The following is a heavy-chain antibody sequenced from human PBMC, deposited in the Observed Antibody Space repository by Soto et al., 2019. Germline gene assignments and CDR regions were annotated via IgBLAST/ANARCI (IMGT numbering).Heavy chain of an antibody. D-gene: IGHD3-10*01. Sequence: PGGSLRLSCSASGFTFSSYAMHWVRQAPGKGLEYVSAISSNGGSTYYADSVKGRFTISRDNSKNTLYLQMSSLRAEDTAVYYCHTSGGVITPDYWGQGTLVNVSS. J-gene: IGHJ4*02. CDR3: HTSGGVITPDY. V-gene: IGHV3-64D*06. CDR1: GFTFSSYA. CDR2: ISSNGGST.